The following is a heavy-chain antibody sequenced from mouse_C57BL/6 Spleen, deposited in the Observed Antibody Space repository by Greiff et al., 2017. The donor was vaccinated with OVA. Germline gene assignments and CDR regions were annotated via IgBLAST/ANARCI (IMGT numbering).Heavy chain of an antibody. J-gene: IGHJ1*03. V-gene: IGHV1-18*01. CDR3: ARSIYYGNSWYFDV. D-gene: IGHD2-1*01. CDR2: INPNNGAT. CDR1: GYTFTDYN. Sequence: VQLQQSGPELVKPGASVKIPCKASGYTFTDYNMDWVKQSHGKSLEWIGDINPNNGATNYNQKFKGKATLTVDKSSSTAYMELRSLTSEDTAVYYCARSIYYGNSWYFDVWGTGTTVTVSS.